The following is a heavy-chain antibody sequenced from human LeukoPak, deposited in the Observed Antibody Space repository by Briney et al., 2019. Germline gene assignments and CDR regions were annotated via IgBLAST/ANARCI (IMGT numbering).Heavy chain of an antibody. CDR1: GGSISSYY. V-gene: IGHV4-59*01. Sequence: PSETLSLTCTVSGGSISSYYWSWIRQPPGKGLEWIGYIYYSGSTNYNPSLKSRVTISVDTSKNQFSLKLSSVTAADTAVYYCARTIHYISSSGYQIRPVYYYYYGMDVWGQGTTVTVSS. J-gene: IGHJ6*02. CDR3: ARTIHYISSSGYQIRPVYYYYYGMDV. D-gene: IGHD3-22*01. CDR2: IYYSGST.